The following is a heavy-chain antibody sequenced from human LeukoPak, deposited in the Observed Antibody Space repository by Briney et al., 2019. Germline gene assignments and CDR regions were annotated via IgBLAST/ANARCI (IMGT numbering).Heavy chain of an antibody. CDR2: ISYDGSNK. CDR3: ARTFYSSGTGVPIYC. J-gene: IGHJ4*02. CDR1: GFTFSSYA. Sequence: GGSLRLSCAASGFTFSSYAMHWVRQAPGKGLEWVAVISYDGSNKYYADSVKGRFTISRDNSKNTLYLQMNSLRTEDTAVYYCARTFYSSGTGVPIYCWGQGTLVTVSS. D-gene: IGHD6-19*01. V-gene: IGHV3-30-3*01.